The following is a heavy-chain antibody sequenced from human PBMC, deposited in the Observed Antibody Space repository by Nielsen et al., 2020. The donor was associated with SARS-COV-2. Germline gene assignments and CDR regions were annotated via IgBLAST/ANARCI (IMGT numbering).Heavy chain of an antibody. Sequence: GGSLRLSCVASGFTFSNYGMHWVRQAPDKGLEWVALMSYDGTNRNYADSVRGRFTISRDNSKNTLYLQMNSLKPEDTAVYFCTTFWYYDDSGYYRSTFDYWGQGTLVTVSS. J-gene: IGHJ4*02. CDR1: GFTFSNYG. CDR2: MSYDGTNR. V-gene: IGHV3-30*03. CDR3: TTFWYYDDSGYYRSTFDY. D-gene: IGHD3-22*01.